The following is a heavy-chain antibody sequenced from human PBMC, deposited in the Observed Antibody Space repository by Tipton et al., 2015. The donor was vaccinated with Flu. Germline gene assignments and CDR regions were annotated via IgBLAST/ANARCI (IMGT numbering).Heavy chain of an antibody. D-gene: IGHD3-10*01. CDR3: ARDLFGEKDWFDP. V-gene: IGHV4-61*02. Sequence: LRLSCTVSGGSISSGSYYWSWIRQPAGKGLEWIGRIYTSGSTTYYPSLKSRVTISVDTSKNQFSLKLSSVTAAATAVYYCARDLFGEKDWFDPLGQGTLVTVSS. CDR2: IYTSGST. J-gene: IGHJ5*02. CDR1: GGSISSGSYY.